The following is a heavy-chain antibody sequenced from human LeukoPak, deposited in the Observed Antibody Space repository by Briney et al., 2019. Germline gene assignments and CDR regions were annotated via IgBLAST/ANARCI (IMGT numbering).Heavy chain of an antibody. CDR3: ARAPDYVNWFDS. D-gene: IGHD4-17*01. V-gene: IGHV4-34*01. J-gene: IGHJ5*01. CDR1: GGSFSGYY. CDR2: INHSGST. Sequence: PSETLSLTCAVYGGSFSGYYWSWIRHPPGRGLEWIGEINHSGSTNYHSSLKSRVTISVDTSKNQFSLKVNSVSAADTAVYYCARAPDYVNWFDSWGQGTLVTVAS.